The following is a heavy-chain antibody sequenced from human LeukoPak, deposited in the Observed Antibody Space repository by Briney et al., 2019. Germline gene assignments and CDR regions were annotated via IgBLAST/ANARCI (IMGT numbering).Heavy chain of an antibody. CDR1: GFTLNHYW. J-gene: IGHJ4*02. CDR2: LKGDGHST. Sequence: GGSLRLSCTASGFTLNHYWMHWVRQAPGKGLVWVSLLKGDGHSTTYADFVKGRFTISRDDARNTLFLEMNRLRGDDTAVYYCARDGSGTLPFDYWGQGTLVTVSS. D-gene: IGHD1-26*01. CDR3: ARDGSGTLPFDY. V-gene: IGHV3-74*01.